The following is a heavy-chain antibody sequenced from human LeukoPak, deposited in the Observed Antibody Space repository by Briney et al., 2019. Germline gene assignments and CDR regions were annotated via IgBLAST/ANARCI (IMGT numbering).Heavy chain of an antibody. CDR3: ARGAIVLRYFNWLLGNAFDI. V-gene: IGHV4-59*01. Sequence: SETLTLTCTVSGGSISSYYWSWTRQPPGKGLEWIGYIYYSGSTNYNPSLKSRVTISVDTSKNQFSLKLSSVTAADTAVYYCARGAIVLRYFNWLLGNAFDIWGQGTMVTVSS. D-gene: IGHD3-9*01. J-gene: IGHJ3*02. CDR1: GGSISSYY. CDR2: IYYSGST.